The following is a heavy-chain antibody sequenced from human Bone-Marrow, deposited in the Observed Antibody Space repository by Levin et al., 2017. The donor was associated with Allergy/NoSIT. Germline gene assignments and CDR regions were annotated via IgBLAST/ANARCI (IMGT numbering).Heavy chain of an antibody. J-gene: IGHJ3*02. CDR3: ARGLGLCSGGSCYGRAHGGAFDI. D-gene: IGHD2-15*01. CDR2: IYHSGST. CDR1: GYSISSGYY. V-gene: IGHV4-38-2*01. Sequence: PSETLSLTCAVSGYSISSGYYWGWIRQPPGKGLEWIGSIYHSGSTYYNPSLKSRVTISVDTSKNQFSLKLSSVTAADTAVYYCARGLGLCSGGSCYGRAHGGAFDIWGQGTMVTVSS.